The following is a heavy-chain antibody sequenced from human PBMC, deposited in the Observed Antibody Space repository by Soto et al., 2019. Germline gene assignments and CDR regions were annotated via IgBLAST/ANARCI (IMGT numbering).Heavy chain of an antibody. CDR3: ARVTTLAFDY. CDR2: MYSDGRT. CDR1: GLTVSTTY. J-gene: IGHJ4*02. D-gene: IGHD1-1*01. V-gene: IGHV3-66*01. Sequence: EVQLVESGGGLVQPGGSLRLSCAAPGLTVSTTYRSWVRQAPGKGLEWVSIMYSDGRTFHADSVKGRFTISRDKSKNMLYLQMNSLRAEDTAVYYCARVTTLAFDYWGQGTLVTVSS.